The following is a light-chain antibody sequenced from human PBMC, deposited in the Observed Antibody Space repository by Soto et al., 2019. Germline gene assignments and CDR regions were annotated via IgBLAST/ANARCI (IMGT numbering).Light chain of an antibody. CDR2: EVI. CDR1: TSDIGTYNY. V-gene: IGLV2-14*01. J-gene: IGLJ2*01. Sequence: QSALTQPASVSGSPGQSITISCIGSTSDIGTYNYVSWYQQHPGKAPKLMIYEVINRPSGVSNRFSGSKSGNTASLTISGLQAEDEADYYCRSHTSKITGLFGGGTQLTVL. CDR3: RSHTSKITGL.